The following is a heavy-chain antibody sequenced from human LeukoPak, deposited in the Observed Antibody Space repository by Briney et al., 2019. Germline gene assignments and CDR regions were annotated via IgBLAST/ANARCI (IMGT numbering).Heavy chain of an antibody. Sequence: GGSLRLSCAASGFTFSSYAMHWVRQAPGKGLEWVAVISYDGSNKYYADSVNGRSTISRDNSKNTLYLQMNSLRAEDTAVYYCARVGDSGAVAHGMDVWGQGTTVTVSS. CDR1: GFTFSSYA. CDR2: ISYDGSNK. V-gene: IGHV3-30-3*01. CDR3: ARVGDSGAVAHGMDV. D-gene: IGHD6-19*01. J-gene: IGHJ6*02.